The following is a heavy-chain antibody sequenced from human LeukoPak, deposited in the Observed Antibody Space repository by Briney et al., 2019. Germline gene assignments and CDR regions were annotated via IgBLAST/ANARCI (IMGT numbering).Heavy chain of an antibody. CDR2: ITGSGGRT. V-gene: IGHV3-23*01. J-gene: IGHJ4*02. D-gene: IGHD6-13*01. Sequence: GGSLRLSCAASGFTFSSYAMSWVRQAPGKGLEWVSGITGSGGRTYYADSVKGRFTISRDNSKNTLYLKMNSLRAEDTAVYSCAKDREAATERTLFDYWGQGALDTVS. CDR1: GFTFSSYA. CDR3: AKDREAATERTLFDY.